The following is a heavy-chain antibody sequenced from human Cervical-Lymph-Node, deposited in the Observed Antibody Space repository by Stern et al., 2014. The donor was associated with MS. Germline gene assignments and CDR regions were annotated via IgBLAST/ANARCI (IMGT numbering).Heavy chain of an antibody. CDR2: IYYSGST. Sequence: QVQLQESGPGLVKPSETLSLTCTVSGGSISSYYWSWIRQPPGKGLEWIGYIYYSGSTNYNPSLKSRVTISVDTSKNQFSLKLSSVTAADTAVYYCARASMDCGGDCYPNWFDPWGQGTLVTVSS. V-gene: IGHV4-59*01. J-gene: IGHJ5*02. CDR3: ARASMDCGGDCYPNWFDP. D-gene: IGHD2-21*02. CDR1: GGSISSYY.